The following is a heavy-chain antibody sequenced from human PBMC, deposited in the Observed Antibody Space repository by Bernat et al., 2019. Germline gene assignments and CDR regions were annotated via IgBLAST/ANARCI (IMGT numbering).Heavy chain of an antibody. V-gene: IGHV3-66*01. CDR1: GFTVSSNY. CDR2: IYSGGST. CDR3: ARDYYDILTDDYYYYGMDV. D-gene: IGHD3-9*01. Sequence: EVQLVESGGGLVKPGGSLRLSCAASGFTVSSNYMSWVRQAPGKGLEWVSVIYSGGSTYYADSVKGRFTISRDNSKNTLYLQMNSLRAEDTAVYYCARDYYDILTDDYYYYGMDVWGQGTTVTVSS. J-gene: IGHJ6*02.